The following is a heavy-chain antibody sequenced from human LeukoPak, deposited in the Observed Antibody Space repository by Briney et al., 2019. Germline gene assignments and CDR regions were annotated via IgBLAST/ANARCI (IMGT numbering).Heavy chain of an antibody. CDR1: GFTVSSNY. D-gene: IGHD3-16*01. CDR3: AREVGGSAFGI. CDR2: IYSGGST. V-gene: IGHV3-53*04. Sequence: GGSLRLSCAASGFTVSSNYMSWVRQAPGKGLEWVSIIYSGGSTYYADSVKGRFTISRHNSKNTLCLQMNSLRAEDTAVYYCAREVGGSAFGIWGQGTMVTVSS. J-gene: IGHJ3*02.